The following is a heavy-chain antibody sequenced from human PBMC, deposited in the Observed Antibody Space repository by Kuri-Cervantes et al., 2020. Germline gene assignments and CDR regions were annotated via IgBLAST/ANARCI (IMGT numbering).Heavy chain of an antibody. D-gene: IGHD3-10*01. V-gene: IGHV1-3*01. Sequence: ASVKVSCKASGYTFTSYAMHWVRQAPGQGLEWMGWINAGNGNTKYSQKFQGRVTITRDTSASTAYMELSSLRSEDTAVYYCATDGYGSGSGDTFDIWGQGTMVTVSS. J-gene: IGHJ3*02. CDR2: INAGNGNT. CDR1: GYTFTSYA. CDR3: ATDGYGSGSGDTFDI.